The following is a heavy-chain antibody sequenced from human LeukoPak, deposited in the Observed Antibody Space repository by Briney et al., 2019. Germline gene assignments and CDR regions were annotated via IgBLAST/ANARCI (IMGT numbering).Heavy chain of an antibody. J-gene: IGHJ4*02. V-gene: IGHV1-18*01. Sequence: EASVKVSCKASGYTFTSYGISWVRQAPGQGLEWMGWISAYNDNTNYAQKLQGRVTMTTDTSTSTAYMELRSLRSDDTAVYYCAREGGVYYYDSSGYDYWGQGTLVTVSS. CDR2: ISAYNDNT. D-gene: IGHD3-22*01. CDR1: GYTFTSYG. CDR3: AREGGVYYYDSSGYDY.